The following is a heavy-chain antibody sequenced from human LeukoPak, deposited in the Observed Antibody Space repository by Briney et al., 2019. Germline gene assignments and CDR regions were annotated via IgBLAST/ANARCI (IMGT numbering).Heavy chain of an antibody. CDR2: IYPGDSDT. D-gene: IGHD2-2*01. CDR3: ARLVVPAAMLGCYFDY. J-gene: IGHJ4*02. CDR1: GYSFTSYW. V-gene: IGHV5-51*03. Sequence: GESLKISCKGSGYSFTSYWIGWVRQMPGKGLEWMGIIYPGDSDTRYSPSFQGQVTISADKSISTAYLQWSSLKASDTAMYYCARLVVPAAMLGCYFDYWGQGTLVTVSS.